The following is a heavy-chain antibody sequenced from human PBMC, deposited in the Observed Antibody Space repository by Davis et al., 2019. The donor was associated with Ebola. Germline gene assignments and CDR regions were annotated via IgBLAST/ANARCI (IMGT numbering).Heavy chain of an antibody. Sequence: ASVKVSCKASGGTFSSYAMHWVRQAPGQRLEWMGWIDGGSGNRKYSPNFQGRVTMTTDTSTSTAYMELRSLTSDDTAVYYCARDWSGYWGQGTLVTVSS. CDR2: IDGGSGNR. CDR3: ARDWSGY. V-gene: IGHV1-3*01. D-gene: IGHD3-3*01. J-gene: IGHJ4*02. CDR1: GGTFSSYA.